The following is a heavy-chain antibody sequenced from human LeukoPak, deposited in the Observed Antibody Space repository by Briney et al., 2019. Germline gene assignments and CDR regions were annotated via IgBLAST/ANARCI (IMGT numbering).Heavy chain of an antibody. J-gene: IGHJ4*02. Sequence: GGSLRLSCAASGFTFSSYWMHWVRQAPGKGLVWVSRINSDGSSTSYADSVKGRFIISRDNAKNSLYLQMNSLRAEDTAVYYCARDRKQLGLDYWGQGTLVTVSS. D-gene: IGHD6-13*01. CDR2: INSDGSST. CDR3: ARDRKQLGLDY. V-gene: IGHV3-74*01. CDR1: GFTFSSYW.